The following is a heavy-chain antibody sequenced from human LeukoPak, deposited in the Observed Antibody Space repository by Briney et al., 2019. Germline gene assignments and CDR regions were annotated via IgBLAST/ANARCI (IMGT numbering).Heavy chain of an antibody. V-gene: IGHV3-23*01. Sequence: GGSLRLSCAGSGFSFSSNAMNWVRQAPGKGLEWVSGISGNGGSTYYAASAKGRFTISRDNSKNTLYLQMNSLRAEDTAVYYCAKATVTTWGNWFDPWGQGTLVTVSS. CDR1: GFSFSSNA. CDR3: AKATVTTWGNWFDP. J-gene: IGHJ5*02. D-gene: IGHD4-17*01. CDR2: ISGNGGST.